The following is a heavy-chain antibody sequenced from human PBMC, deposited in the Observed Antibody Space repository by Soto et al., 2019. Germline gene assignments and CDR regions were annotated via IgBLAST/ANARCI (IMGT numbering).Heavy chain of an antibody. CDR2: MNPNLGNT. CDR1: GYTFTSYD. Sequence: ASVKVSCKASGYTFTSYDINWVRQASGQRPEWMGWMNPNLGNTDYAQRFQDRVTMTRDTSTRTAYMELSNLESEDTAVYYCASCISTSCYLRWVSYGMDVWGQGTTVTVSS. J-gene: IGHJ6*02. V-gene: IGHV1-8*01. D-gene: IGHD2-2*01. CDR3: ASCISTSCYLRWVSYGMDV.